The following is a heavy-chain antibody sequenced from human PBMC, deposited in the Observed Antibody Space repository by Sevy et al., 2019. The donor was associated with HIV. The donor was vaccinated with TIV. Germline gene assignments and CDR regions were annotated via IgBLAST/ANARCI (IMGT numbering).Heavy chain of an antibody. CDR3: ARYPGAAASKGDLDY. Sequence: SETLSLTCAVSGGSISSSNWWTWVRQSPGKGLEWIGEIHHAGSAKYNPSLQSRVTISVDKSNNQFSLKLNSVTAADTAVYYCARYPGAAASKGDLDYWGHGIKVTASS. D-gene: IGHD6-13*01. CDR2: IHHAGSA. J-gene: IGHJ4*01. V-gene: IGHV4-4*02. CDR1: GGSISSSNW.